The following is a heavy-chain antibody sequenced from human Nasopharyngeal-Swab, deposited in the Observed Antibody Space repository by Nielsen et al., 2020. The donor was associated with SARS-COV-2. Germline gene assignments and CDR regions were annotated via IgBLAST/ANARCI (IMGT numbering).Heavy chain of an antibody. CDR1: GYTFTSYG. V-gene: IGHV1-18*01. J-gene: IGHJ4*02. CDR3: ASGRALYSSSWYY. D-gene: IGHD6-13*01. CDR2: ISAYNGNT. Sequence: ASVKVSCKASGYTFTSYGISWVRQAPGQGLEWMGWISAYNGNTNYAQKLQGSVTMTTDNSTSTAYMELRSLRSDDTAVYFWASGRALYSSSWYYWGQGTLVTVSS.